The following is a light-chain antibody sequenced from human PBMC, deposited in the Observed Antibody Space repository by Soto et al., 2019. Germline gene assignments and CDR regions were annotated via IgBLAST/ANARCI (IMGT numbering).Light chain of an antibody. J-gene: IGKJ4*01. CDR3: QQYGSSQA. V-gene: IGKV3-20*01. Sequence: EIVLTQSPGTLSLSPGERATLSCRASQSVSSSYLAWYHQKPGQAPRLLIYGASSRATGIPDRFSGSGSETDFTLTISRLEPEDFAVYYCQQYGSSQAFGGGTKVEIK. CDR2: GAS. CDR1: QSVSSSY.